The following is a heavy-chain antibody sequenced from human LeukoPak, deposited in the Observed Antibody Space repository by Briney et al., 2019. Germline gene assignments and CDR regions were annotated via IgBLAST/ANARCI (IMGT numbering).Heavy chain of an antibody. CDR1: GYTFTRYA. CDR2: ISGYSGYT. CDR3: ARAVRLYDILTGLIDY. V-gene: IGHV1-18*01. D-gene: IGHD3-9*01. J-gene: IGHJ4*02. Sequence: ASVKVSCKTSGYTFTRYAISWVRQAPGQGLEWMEWISGYSGYTNYAQKLQGRVTLTTDTSTGTAYMELRSLRSDDTAVYYCARAVRLYDILTGLIDYWGQGTLVTVSS.